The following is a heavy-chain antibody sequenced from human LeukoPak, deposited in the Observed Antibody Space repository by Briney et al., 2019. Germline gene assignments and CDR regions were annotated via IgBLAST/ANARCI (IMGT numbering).Heavy chain of an antibody. D-gene: IGHD6-19*01. CDR2: IYHSGST. Sequence: SETLSLTCTVSGGSISSGGYYWSWIRQPPGKGLEWIGYIYHSGSTYYNPSLKSRVTISVDTSRNQYSLKVSSVTAADTAVYYCARDSRGAGPDFDYWGQGALVTVSS. V-gene: IGHV4-30-2*01. CDR1: GGSISSGGYY. J-gene: IGHJ4*02. CDR3: ARDSRGAGPDFDY.